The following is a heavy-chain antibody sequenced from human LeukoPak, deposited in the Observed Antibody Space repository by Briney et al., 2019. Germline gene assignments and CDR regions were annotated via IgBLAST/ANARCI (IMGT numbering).Heavy chain of an antibody. J-gene: IGHJ4*02. V-gene: IGHV1-2*02. D-gene: IGHD2-2*02. CDR3: ARGGLGIVVVPAAISDY. CDR1: GYTFTGYY. Sequence: ASVKVSCKASGYTFTGYYMHWVRQAPGQGLEWMGWINPNSGGTNYAQKFQGRVTMTRDTSISTAYMELSRPRSDDTAVYYCARGGLGIVVVPAAISDYWGQGTLVTVSS. CDR2: INPNSGGT.